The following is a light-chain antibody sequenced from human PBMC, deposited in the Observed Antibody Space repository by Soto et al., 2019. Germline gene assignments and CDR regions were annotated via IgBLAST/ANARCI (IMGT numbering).Light chain of an antibody. Sequence: DIQMTQSPSSLSAFVGDSVTITCRASQNVRGYLHWYQQKPGRAPKLLIYAASNLQIGVPFRFNGSGSGTEYTLSINSHQPDDSATYYCQQSHSTLPITFGQGTRVEI. CDR1: QNVRGY. CDR3: QQSHSTLPIT. J-gene: IGKJ5*01. V-gene: IGKV1-39*01. CDR2: AAS.